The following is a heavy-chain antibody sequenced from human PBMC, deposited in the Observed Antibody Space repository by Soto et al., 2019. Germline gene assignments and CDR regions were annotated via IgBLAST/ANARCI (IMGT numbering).Heavy chain of an antibody. V-gene: IGHV4-31*03. Sequence: KTSETLSLTCTVSGGSVSSGGYYWNWIRQHPGKGLEWIGYIYYSGSTYYNPSLKSRVTISVDTSKNQFSLKLSSVTAADTAVYYCASAVADDAFDIWGQGTTVTVSS. CDR1: GGSVSSGGYY. CDR3: ASAVADDAFDI. J-gene: IGHJ3*02. D-gene: IGHD6-19*01. CDR2: IYYSGST.